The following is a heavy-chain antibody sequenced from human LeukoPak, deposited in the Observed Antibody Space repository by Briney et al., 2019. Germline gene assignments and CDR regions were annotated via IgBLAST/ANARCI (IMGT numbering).Heavy chain of an antibody. CDR1: GGSISSGSYY. D-gene: IGHD6-19*01. CDR2: IYTSGST. CDR3: ARDNWSSGWCGN. Sequence: SQTLSLTCTVSGGSISSGSYYWSWIRQPAGKGLEWIGRIYTSGSTNYNPSLKSRVTISVDTSKNQFSLKLSSVTAADTAVYYCARDNWSSGWCGNWAQGTLVTVSS. J-gene: IGHJ4*02. V-gene: IGHV4-61*02.